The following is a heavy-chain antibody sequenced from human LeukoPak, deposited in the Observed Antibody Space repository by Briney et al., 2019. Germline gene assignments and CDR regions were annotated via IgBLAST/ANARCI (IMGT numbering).Heavy chain of an antibody. V-gene: IGHV4-39*07. D-gene: IGHD3-22*01. J-gene: IGHJ4*02. CDR2: IYYSGST. CDR3: ARDYYDSSGYSRGFDY. Sequence: SETLSLTCTVSGGSISSSSYYWGWIRQPPGKGLEWIGSIYYSGSTYYNPSLKSRVTISVDTSKNQFSLKLSSVTAADTAVYYCARDYYDSSGYSRGFDYWGQGTLVTVAS. CDR1: GGSISSSSYY.